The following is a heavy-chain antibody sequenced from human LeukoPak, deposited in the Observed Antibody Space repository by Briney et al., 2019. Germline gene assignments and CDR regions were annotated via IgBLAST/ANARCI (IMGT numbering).Heavy chain of an antibody. Sequence: SETLSLTCTVSGGSISSYYWSWIRQPPGKGLEWIGYICYSGSTNYNPSLKSRVTISVDTSKNQFSLKLSSVTAADTAVYYCARTNSKDILTGFSDYWGQGTLVTVSS. D-gene: IGHD3-9*01. J-gene: IGHJ4*02. CDR1: GGSISSYY. CDR2: ICYSGST. V-gene: IGHV4-59*08. CDR3: ARTNSKDILTGFSDY.